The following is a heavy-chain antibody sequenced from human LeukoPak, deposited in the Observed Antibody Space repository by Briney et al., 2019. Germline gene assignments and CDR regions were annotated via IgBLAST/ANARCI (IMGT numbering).Heavy chain of an antibody. V-gene: IGHV4-59*01. CDR2: IHYSGST. J-gene: IGHJ4*02. CDR1: GGSISGYY. CDR3: TRGGGWSADY. D-gene: IGHD6-19*01. Sequence: SETLSLTCTVSGGSISGYYWSWIRQPPGKGLEWIGNIHYSGSTTYNPSLRSRVIISVDTSKDHFSLKLSSVTAADTAVYFCTRGGGWSADYWGQGTLITVSS.